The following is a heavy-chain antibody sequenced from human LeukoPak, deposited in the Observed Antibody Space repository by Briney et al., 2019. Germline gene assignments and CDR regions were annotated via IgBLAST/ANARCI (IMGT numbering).Heavy chain of an antibody. CDR3: AKNSLAGTSLHPFDI. CDR1: GFTFSSYG. Sequence: GGSLRLSCAASGFTFSSYGMHWVRQAPGKGLEWVAVIWYDGSNKYYADSVKGRFTISRDNSKNTLYLQMNSPRAEHTAVYYCAKNSLAGTSLHPFDIWRQGTMVPVYS. J-gene: IGHJ3*02. V-gene: IGHV3-33*06. D-gene: IGHD6-19*01. CDR2: IWYDGSNK.